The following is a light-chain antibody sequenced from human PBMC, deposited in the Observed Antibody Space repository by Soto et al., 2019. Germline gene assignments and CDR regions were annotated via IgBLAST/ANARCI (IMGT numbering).Light chain of an antibody. CDR1: QSVSSSY. J-gene: IGKJ1*01. CDR3: QQYGISRWT. CDR2: GAS. V-gene: IGKV3-20*01. Sequence: EIVLTQSPGTLSLSPGERATLSCRASQSVSSSYVAWYQQKHGQAPRLLIYGASSRATGIPDRFSGSGSGTDFSLTISRLEPEDFSVYYYQQYGISRWTFGQGTKVEI.